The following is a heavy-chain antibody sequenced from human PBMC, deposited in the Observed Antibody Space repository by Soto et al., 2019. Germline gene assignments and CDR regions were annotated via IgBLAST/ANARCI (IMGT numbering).Heavy chain of an antibody. J-gene: IGHJ5*02. V-gene: IGHV4-34*01. CDR2: INHSGST. D-gene: IGHD6-19*01. Sequence: SETLSLTCAVYGGSFSGYYWSWIRQPPGKGLEWIGEINHSGSTNYNPSLKSRVTISVDTSKNQFSLKLSSVTAADTAVYYCAREYSSGWDWFDPWGQGTLVTVSS. CDR1: GGSFSGYY. CDR3: AREYSSGWDWFDP.